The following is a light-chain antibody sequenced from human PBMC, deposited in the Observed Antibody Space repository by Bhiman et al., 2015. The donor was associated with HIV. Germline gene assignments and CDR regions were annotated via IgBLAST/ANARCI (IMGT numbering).Light chain of an antibody. CDR1: VLAKKY. CDR2: KDS. Sequence: SYELTQPSSVSVSPGQTARITCSGDVLAKKYTRWFQQKPGQAPVLVIYKDSERPSGIPERFSGSSSGTTVTLTISGVQAEDEADYYCQSADSSAARDVVFGGGTKLTVL. V-gene: IGLV3-25*03. CDR3: QSADSSAARDVV. J-gene: IGLJ2*01.